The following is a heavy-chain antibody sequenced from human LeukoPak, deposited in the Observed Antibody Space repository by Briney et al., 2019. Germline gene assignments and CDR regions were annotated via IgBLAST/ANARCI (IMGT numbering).Heavy chain of an antibody. CDR3: ARWATSFDL. CDR2: IKQDGSDK. J-gene: IGHJ4*02. Sequence: GGSLRLSCAAPGFTFGNYWMSWVRQAPGKGLEWVANIKQDGSDKYYVDSVTGRFTISRDNAKNSLYLQMNSPRAEDTAVYYCARWATSFDLWGQGTLVTVSS. V-gene: IGHV3-7*01. CDR1: GFTFGNYW. D-gene: IGHD6-6*01.